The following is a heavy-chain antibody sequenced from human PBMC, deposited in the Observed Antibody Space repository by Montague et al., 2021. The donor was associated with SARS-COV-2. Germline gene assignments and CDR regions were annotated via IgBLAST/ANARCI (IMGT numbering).Heavy chain of an antibody. J-gene: IGHJ4*02. Sequence: SLRLSCAASGFTLSSYAMSWVRQAPGKGLEWVSVISGSGGSTYYADSVKGRFTISRDNSKNTLYLQMNSLRAEDTAVYYCAKDLWFGELRVDYWGQGTLVTVSS. V-gene: IGHV3-23*01. CDR1: GFTLSSYA. CDR2: ISGSGGST. CDR3: AKDLWFGELRVDY. D-gene: IGHD3-10*01.